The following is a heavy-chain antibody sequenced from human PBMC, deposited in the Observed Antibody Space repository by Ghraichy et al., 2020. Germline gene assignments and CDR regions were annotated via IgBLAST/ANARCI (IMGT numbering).Heavy chain of an antibody. CDR3: ARDTIVGATPTYYYYYGMDV. D-gene: IGHD1-26*01. CDR2: IKQDGSEK. CDR1: GFTFSSYW. Sequence: GGSLRLSCAASGFTFSSYWMSWVRQAPGKGLEWVANIKQDGSEKYYVDSVKGRFTISRDNAKNSLYLQMNSLRAEDTAVYYCARDTIVGATPTYYYYYGMDVWGQGTTVTVSS. J-gene: IGHJ6*02. V-gene: IGHV3-7*01.